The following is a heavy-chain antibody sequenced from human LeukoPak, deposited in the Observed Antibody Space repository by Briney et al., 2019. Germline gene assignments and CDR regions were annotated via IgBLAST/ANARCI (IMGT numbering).Heavy chain of an antibody. J-gene: IGHJ4*02. CDR3: ERDRGIAAAVFDY. Sequence: GASVKVSCKVSGYTLTELSMHWVRQAPGQGLEWMGWISAYNGNTNYAQKLQGRVTMTTDTSTSTAYMELSRLRSDDTAVYYCERDRGIAAAVFDYWGQGTLVTVSS. D-gene: IGHD6-13*01. CDR2: ISAYNGNT. CDR1: GYTLTELS. V-gene: IGHV1-18*01.